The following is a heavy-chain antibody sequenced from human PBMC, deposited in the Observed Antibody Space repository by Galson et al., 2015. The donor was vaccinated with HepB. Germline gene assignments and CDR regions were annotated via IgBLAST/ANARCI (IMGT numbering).Heavy chain of an antibody. CDR3: MQGAYHGLGI. V-gene: IGHV3-7*03. CDR2: INHDGSLK. Sequence: SLRLSCAASGFAFESSWMNWVRQAPRQGLEWVANINHDGSLKACVASVKGRFTISSDNAKNSLYLQMNGLRAEDTAVYYCMQGAYHGLGIWGQGTLVTVSS. J-gene: IGHJ4*02. D-gene: IGHD3/OR15-3a*01. CDR1: GFAFESSW.